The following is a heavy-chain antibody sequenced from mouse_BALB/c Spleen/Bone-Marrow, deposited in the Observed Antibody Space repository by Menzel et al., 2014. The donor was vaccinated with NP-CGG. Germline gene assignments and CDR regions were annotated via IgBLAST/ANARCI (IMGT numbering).Heavy chain of an antibody. Sequence: DVQLQESGPGLVRPSQSLSLPCTVTGYSVTSDYAWNWIRQFPGNTLEWMGYISYSGSTSYNPSLKSRISITRDTSKNQFFLQLNSVTSEDTATYYCARRNWVYYAMDYWGQGTSVTVSS. CDR2: ISYSGST. J-gene: IGHJ4*01. CDR1: GYSVTSDYA. D-gene: IGHD4-1*01. CDR3: ARRNWVYYAMDY. V-gene: IGHV3-2*02.